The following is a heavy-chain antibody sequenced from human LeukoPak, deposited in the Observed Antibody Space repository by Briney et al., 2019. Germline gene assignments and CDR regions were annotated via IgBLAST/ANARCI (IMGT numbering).Heavy chain of an antibody. CDR3: TTTGTLTGTTNAYPDY. V-gene: IGHV3-30-3*01. Sequence: GGSLRLSCAASGFTFSSYAMHWVRQAPGKGLEWVAVISYDGSNKYYADSVKGRFTISRDDSKNTLYLQMNSLKTEDTAVYYCTTTGTLTGTTNAYPDYWGQGTLVTVSS. J-gene: IGHJ4*02. CDR2: ISYDGSNK. D-gene: IGHD1-7*01. CDR1: GFTFSSYA.